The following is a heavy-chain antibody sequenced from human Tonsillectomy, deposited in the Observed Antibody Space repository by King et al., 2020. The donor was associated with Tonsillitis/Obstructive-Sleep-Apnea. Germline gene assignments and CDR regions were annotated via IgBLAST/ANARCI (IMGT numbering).Heavy chain of an antibody. J-gene: IGHJ6*03. CDR2: ISWNSGSI. Sequence: VQLVESGGGLVQPGRSLRLSCAASGFTFDDYAMHWVRQAPGKGLEWVSGISWNSGSIGYADSVKGRFTISRDNAKNSLYLQMNSLRAEDTALYYWAKAGPPRNYYYYMDVWGKGTTVTVSS. CDR3: AKAGPPRNYYYYMDV. CDR1: GFTFDDYA. V-gene: IGHV3-9*01.